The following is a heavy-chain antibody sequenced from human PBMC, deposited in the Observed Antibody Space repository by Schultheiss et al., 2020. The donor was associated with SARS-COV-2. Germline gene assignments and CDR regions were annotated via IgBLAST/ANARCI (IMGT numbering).Heavy chain of an antibody. J-gene: IGHJ6*03. CDR1: GFTFSSYE. Sequence: GGSLRLSCAASGFTFSSYEMNWVRQAPGKGLEWVSSISSSSSYIYYADSVKGRFTISRDNAKNSLYLQMNSLRAEDTAVYYCAREGTADTSMVLGYYMDVWGKGTTVTVSS. CDR2: ISSSSSYI. CDR3: AREGTADTSMVLGYYMDV. V-gene: IGHV3-21*01. D-gene: IGHD5-18*01.